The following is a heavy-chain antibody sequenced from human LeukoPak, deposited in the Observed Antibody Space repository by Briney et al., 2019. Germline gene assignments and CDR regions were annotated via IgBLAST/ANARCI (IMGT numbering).Heavy chain of an antibody. Sequence: SVKVSCKASGGTFSSYAISWVRQAPGQGLEWMGGIIPIFGTANHAQKFQDRVTITTDESTSTAYMELSSLRSEDTAVYYCARAPYGGTMNWYFDLWGRGTLVTVSS. CDR3: ARAPYGGTMNWYFDL. J-gene: IGHJ2*01. V-gene: IGHV1-69*05. CDR1: GGTFSSYA. D-gene: IGHD4/OR15-4a*01. CDR2: IIPIFGTA.